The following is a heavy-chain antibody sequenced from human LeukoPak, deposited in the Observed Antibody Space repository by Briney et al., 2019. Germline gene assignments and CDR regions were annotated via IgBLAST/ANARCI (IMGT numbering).Heavy chain of an antibody. Sequence: PSETLSLTCTVSDGSISSSSYYWGWIRQPPGKGLEWIGTIYYSGSTYYSPSLKSRVAISVDTSKNQFSLKLSSVTAADTAVYYCARGSDYGDYAAFDYWGQGTLVTVSS. V-gene: IGHV4-39*01. CDR3: ARGSDYGDYAAFDY. CDR2: IYYSGST. J-gene: IGHJ4*02. D-gene: IGHD4-17*01. CDR1: DGSISSSSYY.